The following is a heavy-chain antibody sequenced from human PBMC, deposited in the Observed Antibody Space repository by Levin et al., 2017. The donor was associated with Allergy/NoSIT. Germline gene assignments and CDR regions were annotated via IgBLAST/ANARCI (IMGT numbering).Heavy chain of an antibody. CDR1: GFTFNNHW. J-gene: IGHJ4*02. D-gene: IGHD4-17*01. V-gene: IGHV3-74*03. CDR2: INGDGTST. CDR3: ARTHGDYVDYFDY. Sequence: GGSLRLSCAASGFTFNNHWMHWVRQAPGKGLLWVSRINGDGTSTTYADSVKGRFIISRDNAKNTLYLQMNSLRAEDTAVYYCARTHGDYVDYFDYWGQGTLVTVSS.